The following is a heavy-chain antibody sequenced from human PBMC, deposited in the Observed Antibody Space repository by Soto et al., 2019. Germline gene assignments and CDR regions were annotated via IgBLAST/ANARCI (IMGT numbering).Heavy chain of an antibody. J-gene: IGHJ6*02. Sequence: ASVKVSCKASGYTFTGYYMHWVRQAPGQGLEWMGWINPNSGGTNYAQKFQGWVTMTRDTSISTAYMELSRLRSDDTAVYYCARDREAAAGTVWYYYYGTDFCGQGIMVTVSS. D-gene: IGHD6-13*01. CDR1: GYTFTGYY. V-gene: IGHV1-2*04. CDR2: INPNSGGT. CDR3: ARDREAAAGTVWYYYYGTDF.